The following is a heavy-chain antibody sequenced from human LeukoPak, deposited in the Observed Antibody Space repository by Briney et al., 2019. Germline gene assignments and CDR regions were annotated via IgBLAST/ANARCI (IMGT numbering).Heavy chain of an antibody. Sequence: GGSLRLSCAASGFTFSSYAMSWVRQAPGKGLEWVSDISGSGGSTYYADSVKGRFTISRDNSKNTMYLQMNSLRAEDTAVYYCAKRIQSAMAMGYWGQGTLVTVSP. J-gene: IGHJ4*02. V-gene: IGHV3-23*01. CDR2: ISGSGGST. CDR1: GFTFSSYA. D-gene: IGHD5-18*01. CDR3: AKRIQSAMAMGY.